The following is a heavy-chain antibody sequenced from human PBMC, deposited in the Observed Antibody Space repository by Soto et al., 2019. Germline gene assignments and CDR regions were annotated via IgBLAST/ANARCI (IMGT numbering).Heavy chain of an antibody. CDR3: ARGPRYCSTTTCFSGVTCFDP. CDR1: GYTFTSYA. V-gene: IGHV1-18*04. Sequence: ASVKVSCKASGYTFTSYAISWVRQAPGQGLEWMGWISSYNGNTNYAQKVQGRVTLTTDTSTSTTYMELRSLRSDDTAVYYCARGPRYCSTTTCFSGVTCFDPWG. J-gene: IGHJ5*02. CDR2: ISSYNGNT. D-gene: IGHD2-2*01.